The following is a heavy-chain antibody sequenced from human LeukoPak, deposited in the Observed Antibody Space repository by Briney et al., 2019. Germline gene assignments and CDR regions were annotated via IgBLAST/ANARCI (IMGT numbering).Heavy chain of an antibody. V-gene: IGHV4-59*08. J-gene: IGHJ4*02. CDR3: ARSDYYDSSGYYWNY. CDR2: IYYSGST. Sequence: SETLSLTCAVYGGSFSGYYWSWIRQPPGKGLEWIGYIYYSGSTNYNPSLKSRVTISVDTSKNQFSLKLSSVTAADTAVYYCARSDYYDSSGYYWNYWGQGTLVTVSS. CDR1: GGSFSGYY. D-gene: IGHD3-22*01.